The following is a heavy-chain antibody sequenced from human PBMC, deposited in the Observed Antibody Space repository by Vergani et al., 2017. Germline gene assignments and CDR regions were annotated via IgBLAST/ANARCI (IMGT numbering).Heavy chain of an antibody. V-gene: IGHV3-9*01. CDR3: AKAQYYYDSSGYANWFDP. J-gene: IGHJ5*02. D-gene: IGHD3-22*01. Sequence: EVQLVESGGGVVQPGRSLRLSCAASGFTFDDYAMHWVRQAPGKGLEWVSGISWNSGSIGYADSVKGRFTISRDNAKNSLYLQMNSLRAEDTALYYCAKAQYYYDSSGYANWFDPWGQGTLVTVSS. CDR2: ISWNSGSI. CDR1: GFTFDDYA.